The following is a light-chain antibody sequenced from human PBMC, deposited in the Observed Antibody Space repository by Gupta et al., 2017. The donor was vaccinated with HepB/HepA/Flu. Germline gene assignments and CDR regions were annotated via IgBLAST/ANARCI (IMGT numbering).Light chain of an antibody. CDR3: QQRSNWPPLT. CDR2: DAS. J-gene: IGKJ4*01. Sequence: EIVLTQSPATLSLSPGERATLSCRASESVSHFLVWYQQKPGQAPRLLIYDASSRATGIPTRFSGSGSGTDFTLTISSLEPEDFAVYYCQQRSNWPPLTFGGETKVEMK. CDR1: ESVSHF. V-gene: IGKV3-11*01.